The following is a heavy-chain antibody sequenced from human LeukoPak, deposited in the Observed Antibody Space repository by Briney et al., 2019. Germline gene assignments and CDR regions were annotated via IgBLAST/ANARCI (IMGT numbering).Heavy chain of an antibody. CDR1: GYTFTSYD. CDR2: MNPNSGNT. CDR3: ATNMGGSYYVDY. V-gene: IGHV1-8*01. D-gene: IGHD1-26*01. J-gene: IGHJ4*02. Sequence: ASVKVSCKASGYTFTSYDINWVRQATGRGLEWMGWMNPNSGNTGYAQKFQGRVTMTRNTSISTAYMELSSLRSEDTAVYYCATNMGGSYYVDYWGQGTLVTVSS.